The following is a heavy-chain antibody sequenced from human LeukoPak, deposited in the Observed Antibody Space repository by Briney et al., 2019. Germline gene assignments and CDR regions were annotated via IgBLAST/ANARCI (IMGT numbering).Heavy chain of an antibody. Sequence: GESLKISCMGSGYSFTSYWIVWVRQMPGKGLERMGVVYPGDSDTRYSPSFQGQVTISADKSISTAYLEWSSLKASDTAMYYCARQAEQKQLSAWFDPWGQGTLVTVSS. CDR3: ARQAEQKQLSAWFDP. CDR1: GYSFTSYW. J-gene: IGHJ5*02. D-gene: IGHD6-6*01. CDR2: VYPGDSDT. V-gene: IGHV5-51*01.